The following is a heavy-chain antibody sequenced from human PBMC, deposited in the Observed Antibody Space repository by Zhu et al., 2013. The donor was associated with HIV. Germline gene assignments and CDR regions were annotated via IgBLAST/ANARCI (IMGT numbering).Heavy chain of an antibody. V-gene: IGHV1-46*03. CDR1: GYTFTSYY. Sequence: QVQLAQSGAEVKKPGASVKVSCKASGYTFTSYYIHWVRQAPGQGLEWMGMINPSGGTTNYAQKFQGRVTMARDTSTSTVYMELSSLRSEDTAVYYCAGVPSSGWTIDYWGQGTLVTVSS. J-gene: IGHJ4*02. D-gene: IGHD6-19*01. CDR2: INPSGGTT. CDR3: AGVPSSGWTIDY.